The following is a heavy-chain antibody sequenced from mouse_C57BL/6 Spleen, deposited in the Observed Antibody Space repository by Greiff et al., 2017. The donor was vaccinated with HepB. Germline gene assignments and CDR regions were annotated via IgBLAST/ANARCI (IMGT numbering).Heavy chain of an antibody. CDR2: IDPETGGT. CDR3: TRLTVYYGNYP. Sequence: VQLQQSGAELVRPGASVTLSCKASGYTFTDYEMHWVKQTPVHGLEWIGAIDPETGGTAYNQKFKGKAILTADKSSSTAYMELRSLTSEDSAVSYCTRLTVYYGNYPWGQGTLVTVSA. J-gene: IGHJ3*01. V-gene: IGHV1-15*01. D-gene: IGHD2-1*01. CDR1: GYTFTDYE.